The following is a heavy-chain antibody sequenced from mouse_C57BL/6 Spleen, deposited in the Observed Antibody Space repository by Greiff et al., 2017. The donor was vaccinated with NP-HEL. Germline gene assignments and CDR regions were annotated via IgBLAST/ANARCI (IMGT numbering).Heavy chain of an antibody. D-gene: IGHD3-1*01. CDR2: IYPRDGST. J-gene: IGHJ1*03. V-gene: IGHV1-85*01. CDR1: GYTFTSYD. CDR3: ARSGDGYFDV. Sequence: VQVVESGPELVKPGASVKLSCKASGYTFTSYDINWVKQRPGQGLEWIGWIYPRDGSTKYNEKFKGKATLTVDTSSSTAYMELHSLTSEDSAVYFCARSGDGYFDVWGTGTTVTVSS.